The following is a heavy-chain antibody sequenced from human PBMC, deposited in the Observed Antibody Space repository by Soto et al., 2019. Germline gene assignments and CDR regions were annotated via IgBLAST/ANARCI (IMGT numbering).Heavy chain of an antibody. CDR2: ISPIFGTA. Sequence: SVKVSXKASGGTFSSYAISWVRRAPGQGLEWMGGISPIFGTANYAQKFQGRVTMTADESTSTAYMEMSRLRSEDTAVYYCAGSIEQWPSNEYYYYGMDVWGQGTTVTVSS. V-gene: IGHV1-69*13. CDR1: GGTFSSYA. D-gene: IGHD6-19*01. CDR3: AGSIEQWPSNEYYYYGMDV. J-gene: IGHJ6*02.